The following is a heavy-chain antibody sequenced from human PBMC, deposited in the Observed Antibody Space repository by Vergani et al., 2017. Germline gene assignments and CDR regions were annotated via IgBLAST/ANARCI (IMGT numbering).Heavy chain of an antibody. CDR2: IYYSGST. CDR1: GGSISSSSYY. J-gene: IGHJ4*02. Sequence: QLQLQESGPGLVKPSETLSLTCTVSGGSISSSSYYWGWIRQPPGKGLEWIGSIYYSGSTDYNPSLKSRVTISVDTSKNQFSLKLSSVTAADTAVYYCARDSSGWYDLVYWGQGTLVTVSS. V-gene: IGHV4-39*07. D-gene: IGHD6-19*01. CDR3: ARDSSGWYDLVY.